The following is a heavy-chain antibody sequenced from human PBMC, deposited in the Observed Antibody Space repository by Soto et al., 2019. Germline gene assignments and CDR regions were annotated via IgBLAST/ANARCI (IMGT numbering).Heavy chain of an antibody. V-gene: IGHV1-3*01. D-gene: IGHD2-8*01. J-gene: IGHJ5*02. Sequence: GASVKVSCKASGFTFITYDFSWVRQAAGQGLEWMGWINAGNGNTKYSQKFQGRVTITRDTSASTAYMELSSLRSEDTAVYYCAISRGTNHAFDPWGQGTLVIVSS. CDR1: GFTFITYD. CDR3: AISRGTNHAFDP. CDR2: INAGNGNT.